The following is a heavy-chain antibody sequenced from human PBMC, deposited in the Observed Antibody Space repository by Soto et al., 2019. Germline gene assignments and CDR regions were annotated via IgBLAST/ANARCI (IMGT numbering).Heavy chain of an antibody. Sequence: PGVSLRLSCAASGFAFSSYIMNLVGQAPGKGLEWVSLIGSSTSYTYYADSVKCRFTISRDNAKTSLYLQMNILRAEDTAMWSCARDPRLHDCFYDGMDVWARGTTV. D-gene: IGHD6-25*01. CDR1: GFAFSSYI. CDR2: IGSSTSYT. V-gene: IGHV3-21*01. CDR3: ARDPRLHDCFYDGMDV. J-gene: IGHJ6*02.